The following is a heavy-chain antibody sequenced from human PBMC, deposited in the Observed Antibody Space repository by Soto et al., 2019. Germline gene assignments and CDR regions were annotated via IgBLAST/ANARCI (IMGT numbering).Heavy chain of an antibody. CDR3: AGADPLYCRSTSCLVGDYCYYGMDV. CDR2: ICTRGST. CDR1: SGSLSSYC. V-gene: IGHV4-4*07. D-gene: IGHD2-2*01. Sequence: PAETLSLTCPVSSGSLSSYCWSWIRQPAGKGLGWIGRICTRGSTNYTRAPKSPDTMPVDTTKTQYSLKMSALTAASRAVYDCAGADPLYCRSTSCLVGDYCYYGMDVWGQGTMVTVSS. J-gene: IGHJ6*02.